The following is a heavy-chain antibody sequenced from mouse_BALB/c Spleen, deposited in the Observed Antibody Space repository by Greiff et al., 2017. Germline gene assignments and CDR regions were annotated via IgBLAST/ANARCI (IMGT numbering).Heavy chain of an antibody. Sequence: DVQLQESGPSLVKPSQTLSLTCSVTGDSITSGYWNWIRKFPGNKLEYMGYISYSGSTYYNPSLKSRISITRDTSKNQYYLQLNSVTTEDTATYYCAATVVARGNAMDYWGQGTSVTVSS. CDR3: AATVVARGNAMDY. D-gene: IGHD1-1*01. CDR1: GDSITSGY. CDR2: ISYSGST. J-gene: IGHJ4*01. V-gene: IGHV3-8*02.